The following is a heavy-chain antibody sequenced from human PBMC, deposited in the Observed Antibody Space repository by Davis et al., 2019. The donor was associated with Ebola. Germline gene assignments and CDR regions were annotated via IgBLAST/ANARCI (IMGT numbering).Heavy chain of an antibody. CDR1: GYTFTSYD. V-gene: IGHV1-8*01. CDR3: ARLEILWFGEPFDY. J-gene: IGHJ4*02. D-gene: IGHD3-10*01. Sequence: ASVKVSCKASGYTFTSYDINWVRQATGQGLEWMGWMNPNSGNTGYAQKFQGRVTMTRNTSISTAYMELSSLRSEDTAVYYCARLEILWFGEPFDYWGQGTLVTVSS. CDR2: MNPNSGNT.